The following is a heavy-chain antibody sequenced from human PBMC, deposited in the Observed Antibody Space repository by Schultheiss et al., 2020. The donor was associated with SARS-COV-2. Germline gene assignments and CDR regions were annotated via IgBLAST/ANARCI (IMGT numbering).Heavy chain of an antibody. Sequence: GGSLRLSCAASGFTFSTYSMNWVRQAPGKGLEWVSYISSSSSYIYYADSVKGRFTISRDNAKNSLYLQMNSLRAEDTAVYYCARDKLLYYDFWSGMPGYWGQGTLVTVSS. V-gene: IGHV3-21*05. J-gene: IGHJ4*02. CDR1: GFTFSTYS. CDR2: ISSSSSYI. CDR3: ARDKLLYYDFWSGMPGY. D-gene: IGHD3-3*01.